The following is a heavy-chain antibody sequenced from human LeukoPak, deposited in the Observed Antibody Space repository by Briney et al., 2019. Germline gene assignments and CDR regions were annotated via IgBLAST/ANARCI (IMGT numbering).Heavy chain of an antibody. Sequence: GASVKVSCKASGGTFSSYAISWVRQAPGQGLEWMGRIIPILGIANYAQKFQGRVTITADKSTSTAYMELSSLRSEDTAAYYCARVHDYGARYNDYWGQGTLVTVSS. V-gene: IGHV1-69*04. J-gene: IGHJ4*02. CDR1: GGTFSSYA. D-gene: IGHD4-17*01. CDR3: ARVHDYGARYNDY. CDR2: IIPILGIA.